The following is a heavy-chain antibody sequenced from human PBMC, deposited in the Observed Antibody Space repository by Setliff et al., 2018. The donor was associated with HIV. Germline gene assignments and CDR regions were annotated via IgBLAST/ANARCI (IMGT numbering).Heavy chain of an antibody. J-gene: IGHJ5*02. D-gene: IGHD3-16*01. V-gene: IGHV1-69*05. CDR1: GGTFRSHE. Sequence: GASVKVSCKASGGTFRSHEISWVRQAPGQGLEWMGGIVPILSTGNYAQKLQGRVTMTTDTSTSTAYMELRSLRSDDTAVYYCAKRTFGSGRLDPWGQGTLVTVSS. CDR2: IVPILSTG. CDR3: AKRTFGSGRLDP.